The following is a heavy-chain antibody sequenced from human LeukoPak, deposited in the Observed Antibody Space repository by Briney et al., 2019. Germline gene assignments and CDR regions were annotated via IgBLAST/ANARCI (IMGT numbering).Heavy chain of an antibody. CDR3: ARGNGRYDYVWGSYRPYYFDY. Sequence: SETLSLTYAVYGGSFSGYYWSWIRQPPGKGLEWIGEINHSGSTNYNPSLKSRVTISVDTSKNQFSLKLSSVTAADTAVYYCARGNGRYDYVWGSYRPYYFDYWGQGTLVTVSS. J-gene: IGHJ4*02. V-gene: IGHV4-34*01. CDR1: GGSFSGYY. CDR2: INHSGST. D-gene: IGHD3-16*02.